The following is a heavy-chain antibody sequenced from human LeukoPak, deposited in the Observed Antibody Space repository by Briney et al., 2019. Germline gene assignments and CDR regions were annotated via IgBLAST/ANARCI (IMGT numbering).Heavy chain of an antibody. J-gene: IGHJ6*03. CDR1: GFTFSSYE. CDR3: ARDSHSYGPRYMDV. D-gene: IGHD5-18*01. V-gene: IGHV3-48*03. Sequence: GGALRLSCAASGFTFSSYEMNWVPQAPGKGVEGVSYISSSGSTIYYADSVKGRFTISRDNAKNSLYLQMNSLRAEDTAVYYCARDSHSYGPRYMDVWGKGTTVTISS. CDR2: ISSSGSTI.